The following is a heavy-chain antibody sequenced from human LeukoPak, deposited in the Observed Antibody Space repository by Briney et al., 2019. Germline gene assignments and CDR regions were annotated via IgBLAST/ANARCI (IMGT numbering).Heavy chain of an antibody. CDR2: ISTYNGDT. CDR3: ARDSGSSPGDY. CDR1: GYTFTSYY. V-gene: IGHV1-18*01. D-gene: IGHD1-26*01. Sequence: ASVKVSCKASGYTFTSYYIHRVRQAPGQGLEWMGWISTYNGDTNYAQKIQGRVTMTTDTSTSTTYMDLRSLRPDDTAVYYCARDSGSSPGDYWGQGTLVTVSS. J-gene: IGHJ4*02.